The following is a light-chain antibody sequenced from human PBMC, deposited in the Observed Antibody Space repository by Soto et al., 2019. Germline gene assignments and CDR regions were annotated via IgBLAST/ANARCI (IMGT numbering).Light chain of an antibody. CDR1: QSISSY. V-gene: IGKV1-39*01. CDR3: QKNYRPPPIT. J-gene: IGKJ5*01. Sequence: IQLTQSPSSLSASVGDRVTITCRASQSISSYLNWYQQKPGKAPKLLIYAASSLHIGVPSRFSGGGFGTDFTLTISSLQTEDFATYYCQKNYRPPPITFGQGTRLEI. CDR2: AAS.